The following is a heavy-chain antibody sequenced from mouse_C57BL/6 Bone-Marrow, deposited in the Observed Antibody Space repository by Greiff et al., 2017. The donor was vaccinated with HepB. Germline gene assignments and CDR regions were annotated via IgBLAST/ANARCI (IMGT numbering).Heavy chain of an antibody. Sequence: LVESGAELARPGASVKLSCKASGYTFTSYGISWVKQRTGQGLEWIGEIYPRSGNTYYNEKFKGKATLTADKSSSTAYMELRSLTSEDSAVYFCARVAITTVVGDYWGQGTTLTVSS. V-gene: IGHV1-81*01. D-gene: IGHD1-1*01. J-gene: IGHJ2*01. CDR3: ARVAITTVVGDY. CDR2: IYPRSGNT. CDR1: GYTFTSYG.